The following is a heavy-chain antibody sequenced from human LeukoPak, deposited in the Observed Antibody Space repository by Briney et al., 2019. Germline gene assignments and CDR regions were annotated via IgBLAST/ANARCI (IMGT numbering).Heavy chain of an antibody. V-gene: IGHV3-30*02. CDR3: ATGGAYSYGAKYYFDY. D-gene: IGHD5-18*01. CDR1: GFKFSGNN. J-gene: IGHJ4*02. CDR2: TRSDGKSK. Sequence: PGGSLRLSCGASGFKFSGNNMHWVRQAPGKGLEWVAFTRSDGKSKIYADSVKGRFTISRDNSKNTLYLQMDSLRVEDTAVYYCATGGAYSYGAKYYFDYWGQGTLVTVSS.